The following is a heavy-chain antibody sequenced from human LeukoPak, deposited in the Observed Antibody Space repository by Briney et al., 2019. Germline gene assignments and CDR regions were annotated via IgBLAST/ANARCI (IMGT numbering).Heavy chain of an antibody. D-gene: IGHD5-18*01. CDR1: VFTFSSYE. CDR3: ARGFSDTAMFLDY. CDR2: ISGSSSNV. Sequence: GGSLRLSCAASVFTFSSYEMNWVRQAPGKGLEWISAISGSSSNVYYAASVRGRFTISRDNAENSLYLQLNTMRAEDTAVYYCARGFSDTAMFLDYWVQGTLVTVSS. J-gene: IGHJ4*02. V-gene: IGHV3-48*03.